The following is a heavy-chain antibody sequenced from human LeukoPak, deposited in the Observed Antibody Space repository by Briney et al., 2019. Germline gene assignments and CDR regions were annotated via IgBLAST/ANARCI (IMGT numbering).Heavy chain of an antibody. CDR2: INHSGST. Sequence: SETLSLTCTVSGGSISSGASDWGWIRQHPKRGLEWVGYINHSGSTYYNPSLGSRVTMSVDTSKNQLSLKLSSVTAADSAVYYCARAARQGFTMIVVPFFYFDLWGRGTLVTVSS. J-gene: IGHJ2*01. D-gene: IGHD3-22*01. V-gene: IGHV4-31*03. CDR1: GGSISSGASD. CDR3: ARAARQGFTMIVVPFFYFDL.